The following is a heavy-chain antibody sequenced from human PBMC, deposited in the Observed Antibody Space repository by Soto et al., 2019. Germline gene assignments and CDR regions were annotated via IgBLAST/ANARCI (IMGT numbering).Heavy chain of an antibody. CDR1: GYTFTSYD. J-gene: IGHJ6*02. CDR3: AVGATHGSHYYYYGMGV. Sequence: GASVKVSCKASGYTFTSYDINWVRQATGQGLEWMGWMNPNSGNTGYAQKFQGRVTMTRNTSISTAYMELSSLRSEDTAVYYCAVGATHGSHYYYYGMGVWGQGTTVTVSS. D-gene: IGHD1-26*01. CDR2: MNPNSGNT. V-gene: IGHV1-8*01.